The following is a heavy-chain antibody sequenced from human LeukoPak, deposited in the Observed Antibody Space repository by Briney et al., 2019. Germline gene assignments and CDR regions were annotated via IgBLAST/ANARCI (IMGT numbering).Heavy chain of an antibody. J-gene: IGHJ6*02. Sequence: SETLSLTCTVSGGSISSSSYYWGWIRQPPGKGLEWIGEINHSGSTNYNPSLKSRVTISVDTSKNQFSLKLSSVTAADTAVYYCARARQDEEESDYYYYGMDVWGQGTTVTVSS. CDR1: GGSISSSSYY. CDR3: ARARQDEEESDYYYYGMDV. CDR2: INHSGST. V-gene: IGHV4-39*07. D-gene: IGHD6-6*01.